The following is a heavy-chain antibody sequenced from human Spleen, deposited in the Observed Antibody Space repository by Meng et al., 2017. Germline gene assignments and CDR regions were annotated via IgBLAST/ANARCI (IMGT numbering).Heavy chain of an antibody. V-gene: IGHV4-34*01. CDR3: ARGSGGSYFAYFQH. CDR2: SNHSGST. J-gene: IGHJ1*01. Sequence: QVQLQQWGAGLLKPSETLSLTCAVYGGSFSGYYWSWIRQPPGKGVEWIGESNHSGSTNYNPSLKSRVTISVDTSKNQFSLKLSSVTAADTAVYYCARGSGGSYFAYFQHWGQGTLVTVSS. CDR1: GGSFSGYY. D-gene: IGHD1-26*01.